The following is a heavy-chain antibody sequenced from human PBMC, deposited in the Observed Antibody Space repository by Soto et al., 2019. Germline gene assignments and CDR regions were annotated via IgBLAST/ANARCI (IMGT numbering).Heavy chain of an antibody. Sequence: GASVKVSCKASGYTFTSYYMHWVRQAPGQGLEWMGIINPSGGSTSYAQKFQGRVTMTRDTSTSTVYMELSSLRSEDTAVYYCARESEERPYYYYGMDVWGQGTTVTVSS. CDR1: GYTFTSYY. V-gene: IGHV1-46*01. J-gene: IGHJ6*02. CDR3: ARESEERPYYYYGMDV. CDR2: INPSGGST.